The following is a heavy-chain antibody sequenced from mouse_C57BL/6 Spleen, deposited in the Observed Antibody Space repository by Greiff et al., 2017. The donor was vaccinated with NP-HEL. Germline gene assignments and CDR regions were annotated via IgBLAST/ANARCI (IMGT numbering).Heavy chain of an antibody. V-gene: IGHV1-26*01. J-gene: IGHJ1*03. Sequence: EVQLQQSGPELVKPGASVKISCKASGYTFTDYYMNWVKQSHGKSLEWIGDINPNNGGTSYNQKFKGKATLTVDKSSSTAYMELRSLTSEDSAVYYCASPNYYGSSYGWYFDVWGTGTTVTVSS. CDR1: GYTFTDYY. CDR3: ASPNYYGSSYGWYFDV. CDR2: INPNNGGT. D-gene: IGHD1-1*01.